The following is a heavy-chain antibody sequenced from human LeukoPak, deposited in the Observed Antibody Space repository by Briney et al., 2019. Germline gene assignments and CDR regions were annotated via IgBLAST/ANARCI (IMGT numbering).Heavy chain of an antibody. V-gene: IGHV1-69*06. D-gene: IGHD3-9*01. CDR3: ARDSSGTYYDILTGYYPD. CDR1: GGTFSSYA. Sequence: EASVKVSCKASGGTFSSYAISWVRQAPGQGLEWMGGIIPIFGTANYAQKFQGRVTMTEDTSTDTAYMELSSLRSEDTAVYYCARDSSGTYYDILTGYYPDWGQGTLVTVSS. CDR2: IIPIFGTA. J-gene: IGHJ4*02.